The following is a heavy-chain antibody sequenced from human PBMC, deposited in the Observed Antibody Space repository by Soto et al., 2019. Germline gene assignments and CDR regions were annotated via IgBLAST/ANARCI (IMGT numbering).Heavy chain of an antibody. J-gene: IGHJ4*02. CDR2: FDPEDGET. V-gene: IGHV1-24*01. Sequence: VASVKVSCKVSGYTLTELSMHWVRQAPGKGLEWMGGFDPEDGETIYAQKFQGRVTMTEDTSTDTAYMELSSLRSEDTAVYYCATDRSGSYYFEYWGQGTLVTVSS. D-gene: IGHD1-26*01. CDR1: GYTLTELS. CDR3: ATDRSGSYYFEY.